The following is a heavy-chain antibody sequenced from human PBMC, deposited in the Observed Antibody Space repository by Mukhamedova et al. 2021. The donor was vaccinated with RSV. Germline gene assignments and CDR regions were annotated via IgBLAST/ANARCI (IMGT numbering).Heavy chain of an antibody. V-gene: IGHV4-39*07. D-gene: IGHD6-13*01. CDR3: ARDKAAAGPTPGGY. Sequence: GSTYYNPSLKSRVTISIDTSKNQFSLKLSSVTAADTAVYYGARDKAAAGPTPGGYWGQGTQVTVPS. J-gene: IGHJ4*02. CDR2: GST.